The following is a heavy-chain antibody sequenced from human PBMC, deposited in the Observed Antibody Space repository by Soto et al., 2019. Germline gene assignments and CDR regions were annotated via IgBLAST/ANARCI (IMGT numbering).Heavy chain of an antibody. CDR2: MNPNSGNT. D-gene: IGHD1-26*01. Sequence: ASVKVSCKASGYTFTSYDINWVRQATGQGLEWMGWMNPNSGNTGYAQKFQGRVTMTRNTSISTAYMELSSLRSEDTAVYYCAIRRRYSGSYSFNYWGQGTLVTVSS. J-gene: IGHJ4*02. V-gene: IGHV1-8*01. CDR3: AIRRRYSGSYSFNY. CDR1: GYTFTSYD.